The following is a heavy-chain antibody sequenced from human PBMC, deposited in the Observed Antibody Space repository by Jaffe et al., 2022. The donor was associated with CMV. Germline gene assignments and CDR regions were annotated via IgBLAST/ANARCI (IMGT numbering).Heavy chain of an antibody. CDR1: GFTFDDYA. CDR3: AKDRGYSYGFDAFDI. Sequence: EVQLVESGGGLVQPGRSLRLSCAASGFTFDDYAMHWVRQAPGKGLEWVSGISWNSGSIGYADSVKGRFTISRDNAKNSLYLQMNSLRAEDTALYYCAKDRGYSYGFDAFDIWGQGTMVTVSS. J-gene: IGHJ3*02. D-gene: IGHD5-18*01. CDR2: ISWNSGSI. V-gene: IGHV3-9*01.